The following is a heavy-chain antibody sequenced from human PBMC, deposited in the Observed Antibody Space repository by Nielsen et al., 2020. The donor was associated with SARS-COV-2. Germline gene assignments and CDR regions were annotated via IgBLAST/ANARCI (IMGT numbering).Heavy chain of an antibody. CDR3: ASTYDSSGDFDY. CDR1: GFTFSDYY. V-gene: IGHV3-11*03. J-gene: IGHJ4*02. CDR2: ISSSSSHT. Sequence: GGSLRLSCAASGFTFSDYYMSWIRQAPGKGLEWVSYISSSSSHTKYADSVKGRFTISRDNAKNSLYLQMNSLSAEDTAVYYCASTYDSSGDFDYWGQGTLVTVSS. D-gene: IGHD3-22*01.